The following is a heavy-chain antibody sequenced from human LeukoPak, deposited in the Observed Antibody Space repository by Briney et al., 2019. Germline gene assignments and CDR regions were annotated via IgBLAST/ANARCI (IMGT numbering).Heavy chain of an antibody. Sequence: HAGGSLRLSCAASGFTFSIYAMSWVRQAPGKGLEWVSLIYSGGSTYSADSVKGRFIISRDNSKNTLHLQMNSLRVEDTAVYYCARDTDYYGSGRHGYFDHWGQGTLVTVSS. CDR1: GFTFSIYA. J-gene: IGHJ1*01. CDR2: IYSGGST. V-gene: IGHV3-66*01. D-gene: IGHD3-10*01. CDR3: ARDTDYYGSGRHGYFDH.